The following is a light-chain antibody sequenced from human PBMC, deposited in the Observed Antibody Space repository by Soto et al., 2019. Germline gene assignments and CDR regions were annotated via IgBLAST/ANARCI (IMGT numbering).Light chain of an antibody. CDR2: DAS. J-gene: IGKJ5*01. CDR1: QTISSW. V-gene: IGKV1-5*01. CDR3: QQSYISPVT. Sequence: DIQVTQSPSTLSASVGDRVTITCRASQTISSWLAWYQQKPGEAPKLLIYDASALPRGVPSRFSGSGSGTEFTLTVDSLQPEDFATYYCQQSYISPVTFGQGTRLEIK.